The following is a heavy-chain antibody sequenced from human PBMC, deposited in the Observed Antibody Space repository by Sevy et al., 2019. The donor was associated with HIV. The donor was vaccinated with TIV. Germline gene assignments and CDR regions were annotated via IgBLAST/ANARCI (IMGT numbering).Heavy chain of an antibody. CDR2: ISGSGGST. V-gene: IGHV3-23*01. CDR3: AKGDRSFYGIDV. CDR1: GFTFGTYV. Sequence: GGSLRLSCAASGFTFGTYVKNWVRQAPGKGLEWVSGISGSGGSTYYADSVKGRITISRDNSKKTVYLQMNSLRAEDTAVYYCAKGDRSFYGIDVWGQGTTVTVSS. J-gene: IGHJ6*02. D-gene: IGHD2-15*01.